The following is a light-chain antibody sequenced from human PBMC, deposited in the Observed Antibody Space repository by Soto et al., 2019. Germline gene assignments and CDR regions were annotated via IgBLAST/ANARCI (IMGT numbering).Light chain of an antibody. J-gene: IGKJ1*01. CDR1: QSVSSY. Sequence: EIVLTQSPATLSLSPGERATLSCRASQSVSSYFAWYQQKPGQAPRLLIYDASNRATGIPARFSGSGSGTDFTRTISSLETEDFAVYYCQQRGNWPLTFGQGTKVEIK. V-gene: IGKV3-11*01. CDR3: QQRGNWPLT. CDR2: DAS.